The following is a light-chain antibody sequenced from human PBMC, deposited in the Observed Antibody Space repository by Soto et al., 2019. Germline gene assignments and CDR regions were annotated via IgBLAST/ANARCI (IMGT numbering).Light chain of an antibody. CDR1: QAVPNN. J-gene: IGKJ3*01. V-gene: IGKV1-5*03. CDR2: KAS. CDR3: QQYNSYSQFT. Sequence: DIHLTQSPSFLSASVGDRVTITCRPSQAVPNNMAWYQQKPGKPPKLLIYKASTLESGVPSRFSGSGSGTEFTLTISCLQPDDVATYYCQQYNSYSQFTFGPGTKVDIK.